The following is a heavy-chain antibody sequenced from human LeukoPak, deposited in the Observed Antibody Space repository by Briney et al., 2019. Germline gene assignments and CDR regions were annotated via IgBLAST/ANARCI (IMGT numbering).Heavy chain of an antibody. D-gene: IGHD1-26*01. J-gene: IGHJ6*03. CDR3: ARVGSYCMDV. CDR1: GGSISSYY. CDR2: IYFSGST. Sequence: SEILSLTCTVAGGSISSYYWRWIRQPPGGWLEWIAFIYFSGSTNYNPSLKSRVTISVDTSKKQYSLKLSYVTAEDTAVYYCARVGSYCMDVWGKGSTVTVSS. V-gene: IGHV4-59*01.